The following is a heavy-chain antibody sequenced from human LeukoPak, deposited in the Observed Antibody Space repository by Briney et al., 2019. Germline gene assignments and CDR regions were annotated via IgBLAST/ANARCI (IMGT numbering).Heavy chain of an antibody. CDR3: AKDSFDGDYPTDLDV. CDR2: ISYDGSNK. J-gene: IGHJ6*02. V-gene: IGHV3-30*18. CDR1: GFTFSSYG. D-gene: IGHD4-17*01. Sequence: GGSLRLSCAASGFTFSSYGMHWVRQAPGKGLEWVAVISYDGSNKYYADSVKGRFTISRDNSKNTLYLQMTSLRAEDTAVYYCAKDSFDGDYPTDLDVWGQGTTVTVSS.